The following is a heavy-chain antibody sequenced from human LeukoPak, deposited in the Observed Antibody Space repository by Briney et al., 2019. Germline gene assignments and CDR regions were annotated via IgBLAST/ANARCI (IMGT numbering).Heavy chain of an antibody. CDR1: GFSFSAYA. D-gene: IGHD6-13*01. Sequence: GGSLRLSCAASGFSFSAYAMYWVRQAPGKGPEWVALIRYDGINKYYGDSVKGRFTISRDNSKNMLYLQMNSLRAEDRAVYYCVKTGSGWYGDYWGQGARVTVSS. V-gene: IGHV3-30*02. CDR2: IRYDGINK. J-gene: IGHJ4*02. CDR3: VKTGSGWYGDY.